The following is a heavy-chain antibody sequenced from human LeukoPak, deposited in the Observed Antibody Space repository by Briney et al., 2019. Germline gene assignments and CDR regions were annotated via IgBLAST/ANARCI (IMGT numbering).Heavy chain of an antibody. V-gene: IGHV4-30-2*01. CDR3: ARGANYYDSSGYPHDAFDI. Sequence: PSQTLSLTCAVSGGSISSGGYSWSWIRQPPGKGLEWIGYIYHSGSTYYNPSLKSRVTISVDRSKNQFPLKLSSVTAADTAVYYCARGANYYDSSGYPHDAFDIWGQGTMVTVSS. J-gene: IGHJ3*02. CDR2: IYHSGST. D-gene: IGHD3-22*01. CDR1: GGSISSGGYS.